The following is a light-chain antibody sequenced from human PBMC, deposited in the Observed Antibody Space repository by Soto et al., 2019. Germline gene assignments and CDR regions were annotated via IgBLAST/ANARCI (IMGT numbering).Light chain of an antibody. V-gene: IGKV3-20*01. Sequence: EIVLTQSPGTLSLSPGERATLSCRASQSVSSTYFAWYQHKPGQPPTLLIYGASSRVTGIPDRLSGSGAGTDFTLTISRLEPEDFFVYYCQLYGSSSTWTFGQGTKVEIK. CDR3: QLYGSSSTWT. CDR2: GAS. CDR1: QSVSSTY. J-gene: IGKJ1*01.